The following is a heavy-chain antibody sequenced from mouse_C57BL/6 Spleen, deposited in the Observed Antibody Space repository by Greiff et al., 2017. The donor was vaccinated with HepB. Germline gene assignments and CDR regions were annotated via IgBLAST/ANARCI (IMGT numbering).Heavy chain of an antibody. J-gene: IGHJ2*01. CDR1: GYSITSGYY. V-gene: IGHV3-6*01. CDR2: ITYDGSN. D-gene: IGHD2-2*01. CDR3: ARALDGYGGY. Sequence: EVQLQQSGPGLVKSSQSLSPTCSVTGYSITSGYYWHWIRQFPGTKLAWMGYITYDGSNNYNPSLKNRLPITRDTSKNQFFLKLNSVTTEDTATYDCARALDGYGGYWGQGTTLTVSS.